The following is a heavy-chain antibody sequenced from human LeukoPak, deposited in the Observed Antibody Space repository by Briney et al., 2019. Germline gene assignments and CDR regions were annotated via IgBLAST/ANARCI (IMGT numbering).Heavy chain of an antibody. D-gene: IGHD3-10*01. V-gene: IGHV3-30*04. Sequence: PGGSLRLSCAASGFTFSNYAMHWVRQAPGKGLEWVAVISCHGMNKFYADSVKGRFTISRDSSKNALYLQMNSLRPEDTAVYFCARGADGGSGNLADYFDCWGQGSPVTVSS. CDR1: GFTFSNYA. CDR3: ARGADGGSGNLADYFDC. CDR2: ISCHGMNK. J-gene: IGHJ4*02.